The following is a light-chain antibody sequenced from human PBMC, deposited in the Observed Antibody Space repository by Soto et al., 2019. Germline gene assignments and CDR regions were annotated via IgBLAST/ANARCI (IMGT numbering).Light chain of an antibody. CDR1: SSDIGDHNS. J-gene: IGLJ2*01. V-gene: IGLV2-14*03. CDR2: AVS. CDR3: SSYTTSTTVI. Sequence: QSALTQPASVSGSPGQSITISCTGTSSDIGDHNSVSWYLQQPGKAPKLMIYAVSTRPSGVSHRFSGSKSGNTASLTISGLQAEDEADYYCSSYTTSTTVIFGGGTKLTVL.